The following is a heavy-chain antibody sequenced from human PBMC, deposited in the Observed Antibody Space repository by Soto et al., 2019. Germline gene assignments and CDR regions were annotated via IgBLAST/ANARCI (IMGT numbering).Heavy chain of an antibody. V-gene: IGHV4-34*01. CDR1: GGSFSGYY. D-gene: IGHD2-2*01. CDR2: INHSGST. CDR3: ARSPLLPYCSSTSCYYYYYGMDV. Sequence: PSETLSLTCAVYGGSFSGYYWSWIRQPPGKGLEWIGEINHSGSTNYNPSLKSRVTISVDTSKNQFSLKLSSVTAADTAVYYCARSPLLPYCSSTSCYYYYYGMDVWGQGTTVT. J-gene: IGHJ6*02.